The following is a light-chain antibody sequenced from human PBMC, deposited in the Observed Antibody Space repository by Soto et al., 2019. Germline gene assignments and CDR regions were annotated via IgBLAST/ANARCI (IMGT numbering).Light chain of an antibody. Sequence: EIVMTQSPGILSLSPGETATLSCRASQSVSTKLAWYQQRPGQTPRLLIYNASTRATGVPARFSGGGSVTEFSLTISSLQSDDLAGYYCHQYNTWPPHFSFGPGTKVDVK. J-gene: IGKJ3*01. CDR1: QSVSTK. CDR3: HQYNTWPPHFS. V-gene: IGKV3-15*01. CDR2: NAS.